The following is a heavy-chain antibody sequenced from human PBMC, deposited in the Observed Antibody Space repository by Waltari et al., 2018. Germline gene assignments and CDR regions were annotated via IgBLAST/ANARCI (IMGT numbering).Heavy chain of an antibody. V-gene: IGHV1-69*14. D-gene: IGHD3-9*01. J-gene: IGHJ3*02. CDR2: IIPIFGTA. Sequence: QVQLVQSGAEVKKPGSSVKVSCKASGGTFSSYAISWVRQAPGQGLEWMGGIIPIFGTANYAQKFQGRVTITADKSTSTAYMELSSLRSEDTAVYYCTRDPRFNILTGYLNPDAFDIWGQGTMVTVSS. CDR1: GGTFSSYA. CDR3: TRDPRFNILTGYLNPDAFDI.